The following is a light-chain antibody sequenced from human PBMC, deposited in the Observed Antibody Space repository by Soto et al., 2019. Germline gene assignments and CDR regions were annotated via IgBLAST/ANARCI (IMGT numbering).Light chain of an antibody. CDR3: AAWDDSLSVV. V-gene: IGLV1-47*01. CDR1: RSNIGSNY. Sequence: QSVLTQPPSASGTPGQRVTISWSGSRSNIGSNYVYWYQQLPGTAPKLLIYRNNQRPSGVPDRFSGSKSGTSASLAISGLRSEDEADYYCAAWDDSLSVVFGGGTKLTVL. J-gene: IGLJ2*01. CDR2: RNN.